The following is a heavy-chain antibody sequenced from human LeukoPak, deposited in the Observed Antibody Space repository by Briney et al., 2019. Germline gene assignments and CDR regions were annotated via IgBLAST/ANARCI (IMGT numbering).Heavy chain of an antibody. D-gene: IGHD5-12*01. CDR3: ASGYAVFDY. V-gene: IGHV4-59*01. CDR1: GGSISSYY. CDR2: IYYSDST. J-gene: IGHJ4*02. Sequence: SETLSLTCTVSGGSISSYYWSWIRQPPGKGLEWIGYIYYSDSTNYNPSLKSRVTISVDMSKNQFSLKLSSVTAADTAVCYCASGYAVFDYWGQGTLVTVSS.